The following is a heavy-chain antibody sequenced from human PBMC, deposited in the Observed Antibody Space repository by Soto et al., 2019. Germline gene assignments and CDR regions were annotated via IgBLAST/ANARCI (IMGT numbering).Heavy chain of an antibody. CDR2: ISSTTNYI. CDR3: ARESEDLTSNFGY. CDR1: GFTFTRYS. J-gene: IGHJ4*02. Sequence: XVSLRLSCAASGFTFTRYSMNWVRQAPGKGLEWVSSISSTTNYIYYADSMKGRFTVSRDNAKNSVYLEMNSLSAEDTAVYYCARESEDLTSNFGYWGQGTLVTVSS. V-gene: IGHV3-21*01.